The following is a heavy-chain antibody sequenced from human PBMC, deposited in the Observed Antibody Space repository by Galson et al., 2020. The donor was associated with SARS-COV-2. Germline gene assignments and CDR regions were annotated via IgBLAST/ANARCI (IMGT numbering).Heavy chain of an antibody. J-gene: IGHJ4*02. V-gene: IGHV4-4*07. CDR3: ARGFIVGDCSGGTCFSGAYFDY. CDR1: GGFIPTYY. Sequence: ASETLSLTCTVSGGFIPTYYWSWVRQSAGKGLEWIGRVYTGGSADYNPSLKSRVTVSVDTSMNQFSLTLTSLTAADTAVYYCARGFIVGDCSGGTCFSGAYFDYWGQGILVTVSS. D-gene: IGHD2-15*01. CDR2: VYTGGSA.